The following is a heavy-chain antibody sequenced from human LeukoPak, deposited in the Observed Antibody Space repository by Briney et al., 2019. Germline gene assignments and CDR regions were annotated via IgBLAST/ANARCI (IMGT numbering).Heavy chain of an antibody. CDR2: IYHSGST. J-gene: IGHJ6*03. Sequence: SSETLSLTCTVSGYSISSGYYWGWIRQPPGKGLEWIGSIYHSGSTYYNPSLKSRVTISVDTSKNQFSLKLSSVTAADTAVYYCARDLVEQQLPSYYYYYMDVWGKGTTVTVSS. V-gene: IGHV4-38-2*02. CDR1: GYSISSGYY. D-gene: IGHD6-13*01. CDR3: ARDLVEQQLPSYYYYYMDV.